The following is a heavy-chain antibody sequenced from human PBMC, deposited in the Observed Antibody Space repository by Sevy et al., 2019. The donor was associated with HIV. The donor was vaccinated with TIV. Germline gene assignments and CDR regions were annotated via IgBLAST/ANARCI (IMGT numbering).Heavy chain of an antibody. CDR2: INPNSGGT. V-gene: IGHV1-2*02. CDR3: ARDASDADIVVVPAATGRNWFDP. Sequence: ASVKVSCKASGYTFTGYYMHWVRQAPGQGLEWMGWINPNSGGTNYGQKFQGRVTMTRDTSISTAYMELSRLRSDDTAVYYCARDASDADIVVVPAATGRNWFDPWGQGTLVTVSS. J-gene: IGHJ5*02. D-gene: IGHD2-2*01. CDR1: GYTFTGYY.